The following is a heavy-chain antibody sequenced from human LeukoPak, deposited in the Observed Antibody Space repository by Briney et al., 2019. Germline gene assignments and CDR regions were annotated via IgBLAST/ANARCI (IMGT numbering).Heavy chain of an antibody. CDR2: IKQDGSEK. V-gene: IGHV3-7*01. Sequence: GGSLRLSCAASGFTFSSYWMSWVRQAPGKGLEWVANIKQDGSEKYYVDSVKGRFTISRDNAKNSLYLQMNSLRAEDTAVYYCARVGTIFGVVRGFDIWGQGTMVTVSS. J-gene: IGHJ3*02. CDR3: ARVGTIFGVVRGFDI. D-gene: IGHD3-3*01. CDR1: GFTFSSYW.